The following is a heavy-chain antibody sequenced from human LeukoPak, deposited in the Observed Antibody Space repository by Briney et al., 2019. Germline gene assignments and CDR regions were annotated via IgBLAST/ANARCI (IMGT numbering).Heavy chain of an antibody. J-gene: IGHJ6*04. CDR2: IKQDGSEK. D-gene: IGHD3-10*01. Sequence: GGSLRLSCAASGFTFSSYWMSWVRQAPGKGLEGVANIKQDGSEKYYVDSVKGRFTISRDNAKNSLYLQMNSLRAEDTAVYYCARDRASEYYYSYGMDVWGKGTTVTVSS. V-gene: IGHV3-7*03. CDR3: ARDRASEYYYSYGMDV. CDR1: GFTFSSYW.